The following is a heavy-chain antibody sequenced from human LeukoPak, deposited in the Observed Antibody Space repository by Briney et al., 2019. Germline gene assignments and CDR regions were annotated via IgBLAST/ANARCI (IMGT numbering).Heavy chain of an antibody. CDR1: GGSISSYY. D-gene: IGHD3-10*01. CDR2: FYYSGST. CDR3: ALHYYGSGSYYRINDY. Sequence: SETLSLTCTVSGGSISSYYWSWIRQPPGKGLEWIGYFYYSGSTNYNPSLKSRVTISVDTSKNQFSLKLSSVTAADTAVYYCALHYYGSGSYYRINDYWGQGTLVTVSS. J-gene: IGHJ4*02. V-gene: IGHV4-59*01.